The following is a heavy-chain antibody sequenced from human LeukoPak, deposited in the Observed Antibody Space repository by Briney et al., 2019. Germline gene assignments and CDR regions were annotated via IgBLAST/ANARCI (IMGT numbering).Heavy chain of an antibody. CDR2: IDQIGVT. V-gene: IGHV4-34*01. CDR1: VASLTDYY. Sequence: SETLSLTCAVYVASLTDYYWSWIRQPPGKGLERIGEIDQIGVTKYNPSLKGRVTISRDTSKNQFSLDLTSVTAADTAVYYCATTSQLGSYNWFDPWGQGTLVTVSS. CDR3: ATTSQLGSYNWFDP. J-gene: IGHJ5*02. D-gene: IGHD1-1*01.